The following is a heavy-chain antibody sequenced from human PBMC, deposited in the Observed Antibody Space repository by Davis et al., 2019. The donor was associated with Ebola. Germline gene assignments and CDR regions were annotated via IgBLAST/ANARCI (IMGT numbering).Heavy chain of an antibody. CDR1: GFTVSSNY. CDR3: AKGPGFHYYGSGNPPNYYYYGMDV. CDR2: ISGSGGST. V-gene: IGHV3-23*01. J-gene: IGHJ6*02. Sequence: GGSLRLSCAASGFTVSSNYMSWVRQAPGKGLEWVSAISGSGGSTYYADSVKGRFTISRDNSKNTLYLQMNSLRAEDTAVYYCAKGPGFHYYGSGNPPNYYYYGMDVWGQGTTVTVSS. D-gene: IGHD3-10*01.